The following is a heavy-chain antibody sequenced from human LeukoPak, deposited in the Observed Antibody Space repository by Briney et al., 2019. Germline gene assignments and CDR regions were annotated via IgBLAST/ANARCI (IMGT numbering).Heavy chain of an antibody. Sequence: SETLSLTCTVSGGSISTSSYYWGWVRQPPGKGLEWIGNIFYSGSTYYSPSLKSRVTISVDTSKNQFSLKLSSVTAADTAVYYCAREKKLTYYYDSSGYYSVAFDIWGQGTMVTVSS. CDR2: IFYSGST. J-gene: IGHJ3*02. CDR3: AREKKLTYYYDSSGYYSVAFDI. D-gene: IGHD3-22*01. V-gene: IGHV4-39*07. CDR1: GGSISTSSYY.